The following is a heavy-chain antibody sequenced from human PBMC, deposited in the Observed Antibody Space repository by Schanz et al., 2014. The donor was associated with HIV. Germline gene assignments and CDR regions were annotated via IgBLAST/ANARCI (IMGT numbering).Heavy chain of an antibody. CDR2: ISESGGRT. V-gene: IGHV3-23*01. D-gene: IGHD3-22*01. CDR1: GFNLNNYA. CDR3: AKPEYDSSGNSQSHFDY. Sequence: EVQLLESGGGLVQPGGSLRLSCAASGFNLNNYAMTWVRQAPGKGLEWVSSISESGGRTYYADSVNGRFTISRDNSKNTLYLQMTTLRTEDTAVYYCAKPEYDSSGNSQSHFDYWGQGTLVTVSS. J-gene: IGHJ4*02.